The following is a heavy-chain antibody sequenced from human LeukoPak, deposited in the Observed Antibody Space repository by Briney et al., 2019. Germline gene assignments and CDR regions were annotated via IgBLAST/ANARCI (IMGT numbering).Heavy chain of an antibody. Sequence: GGSLRLSCAASGFTFSSYSMNWVRQAPGKGLEWVSYISSSSSTIYYADSVKGRFTISRDNAKYSLYLQMNSLRAEDTAVYYCARVGYYYDSSGSFDYWGQGTLVTVSS. J-gene: IGHJ4*02. CDR1: GFTFSSYS. D-gene: IGHD3-22*01. V-gene: IGHV3-48*04. CDR3: ARVGYYYDSSGSFDY. CDR2: ISSSSSTI.